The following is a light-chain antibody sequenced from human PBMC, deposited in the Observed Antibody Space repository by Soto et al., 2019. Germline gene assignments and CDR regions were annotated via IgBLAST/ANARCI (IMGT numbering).Light chain of an antibody. Sequence: QSAPTQPPSASGTPGQRVTISCSGSSSNIGSNSVNWYQQLPGTAPKLLIYSNDRRPSGVPDRFSGSKSGTSASLAISGLQSADEADYYCAAWDDSLNGYVFGTGTKVTVL. CDR1: SSNIGSNS. CDR2: SND. CDR3: AAWDDSLNGYV. V-gene: IGLV1-44*01. J-gene: IGLJ1*01.